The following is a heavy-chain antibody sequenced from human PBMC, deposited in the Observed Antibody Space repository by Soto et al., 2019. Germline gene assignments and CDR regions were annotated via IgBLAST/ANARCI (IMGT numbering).Heavy chain of an antibody. Sequence: EVQLVQSGAEVKKPGESLKISCKGSGYSFTSYWIGWVRQMPGKGLEWMGIIYPGDSDTRYSPSFQGQVTISADKSLSSAYVQWSSLKPTDPAMYSCAKQGVCEILTGQPDYWGQGTLVTVSP. D-gene: IGHD3-9*01. CDR3: AKQGVCEILTGQPDY. CDR1: GYSFTSYW. V-gene: IGHV5-51*01. CDR2: IYPGDSDT. J-gene: IGHJ4*02.